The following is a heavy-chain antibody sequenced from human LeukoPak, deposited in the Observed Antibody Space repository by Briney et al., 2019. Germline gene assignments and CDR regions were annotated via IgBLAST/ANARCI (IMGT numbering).Heavy chain of an antibody. V-gene: IGHV3-30*03. Sequence: GGSLRLSCAASGFTFSSYVMHWVRQAPGKGLEWVVLISYDDGHKYYADSVKGRFTISRDNSKNTLYLQMNSLRTEDTAVYYCASKWYCGGDCYYQIDFWGQGTLVTVSS. D-gene: IGHD2-21*02. CDR2: ISYDDGHK. CDR1: GFTFSSYV. CDR3: ASKWYCGGDCYYQIDF. J-gene: IGHJ4*02.